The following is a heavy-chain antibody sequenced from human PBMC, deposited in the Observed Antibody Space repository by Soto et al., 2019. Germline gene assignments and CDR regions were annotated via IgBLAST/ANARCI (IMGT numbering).Heavy chain of an antibody. J-gene: IGHJ4*02. D-gene: IGHD1-26*01. Sequence: PGGSLRLSCAASGFTFSNAGMSWVRQAPGKGLEWVGGIKSETGGGTTDYAAPVKGRFTIARDDSKNTLYLQMNSMKTEATAVYCCTTELLGASDYWGQGTLVTVSS. CDR3: TTELLGASDY. CDR1: GFTFSNAG. CDR2: IKSETGGGTT. V-gene: IGHV3-15*01.